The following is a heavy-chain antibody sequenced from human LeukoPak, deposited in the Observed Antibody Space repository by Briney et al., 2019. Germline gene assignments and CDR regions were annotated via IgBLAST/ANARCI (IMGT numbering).Heavy chain of an antibody. CDR3: VRAYNREAVTGPTNAPFDY. CDR2: INPSDGSR. Sequence: GASVNISCKASGYTFTNYYMHWVRQAPGQGLEWMGIINPSDGSRSYAQKFQGRVTMTRDTSKSTVYMELSSLRSEDTAAYYCVRAYNREAVTGPTNAPFDYWGQGTLVPVSS. V-gene: IGHV1-46*01. CDR1: GYTFTNYY. J-gene: IGHJ4*02. D-gene: IGHD6-19*01.